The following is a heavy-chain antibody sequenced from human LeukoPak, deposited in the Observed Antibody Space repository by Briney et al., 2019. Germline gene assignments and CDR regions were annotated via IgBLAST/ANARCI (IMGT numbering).Heavy chain of an antibody. D-gene: IGHD2-2*01. CDR3: ARGLGYCSRTSCYPDY. V-gene: IGHV3-64*01. CDR2: ISGNGDTT. CDR1: GFNFNT. J-gene: IGHJ4*02. Sequence: GGSLRLSCAASGFNFNTMFWVRQAPGKGLEYASAISGNGDTTEYANSVKGRFTISRDNSKNTLYLQMGSLRAEDMGVYYCARGLGYCSRTSCYPDYWGQGTLVTVSS.